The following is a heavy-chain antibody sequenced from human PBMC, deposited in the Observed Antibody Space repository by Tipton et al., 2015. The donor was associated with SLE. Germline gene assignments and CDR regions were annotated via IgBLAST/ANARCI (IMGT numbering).Heavy chain of an antibody. J-gene: IGHJ4*02. CDR2: ISYSETT. D-gene: IGHD2-15*01. CDR1: GGSISSPY. Sequence: TLSLTCTVSGGSISSPYWSWIRPPPGKGLEWIGYISYSETTNYNPALKSRVTISVDTSKNQFSLKLRSVTAADTAVYYCAGAWQGYCSGGTCYVLDYWGQGTLVTVSS. CDR3: AGAWQGYCSGGTCYVLDY. V-gene: IGHV4-59*11.